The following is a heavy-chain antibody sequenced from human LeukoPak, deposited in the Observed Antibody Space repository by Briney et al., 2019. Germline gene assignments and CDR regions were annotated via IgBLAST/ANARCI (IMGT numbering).Heavy chain of an antibody. CDR2: INSDGSIT. Sequence: GGSLRLSCAASGFTFTTYWMHWVRQAPGKGLVWVSHINSDGSITSYADSVKGRFTISRDNAKNSLYLQMNSLRAEDTAVYYCARDAVDTANAVWGQGTTVTVSS. J-gene: IGHJ6*02. D-gene: IGHD5-18*01. CDR3: ARDAVDTANAV. V-gene: IGHV3-74*01. CDR1: GFTFTTYW.